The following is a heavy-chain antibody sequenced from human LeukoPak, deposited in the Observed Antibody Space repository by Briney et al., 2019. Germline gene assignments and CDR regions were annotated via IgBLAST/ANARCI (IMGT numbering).Heavy chain of an antibody. Sequence: PGGSLRLSCTASGFTLSTYTMNWVRQAPGKGLEWVANIKQDGSEKYYVDSVKGRFTISRDNAKNSLYLQMNGLRAEDTAVYYCARDPTLKHIVVVTATYFDYWGQGTLVTVSS. CDR3: ARDPTLKHIVVVTATYFDY. D-gene: IGHD2-21*02. J-gene: IGHJ4*02. CDR1: GFTLSTYT. CDR2: IKQDGSEK. V-gene: IGHV3-7*01.